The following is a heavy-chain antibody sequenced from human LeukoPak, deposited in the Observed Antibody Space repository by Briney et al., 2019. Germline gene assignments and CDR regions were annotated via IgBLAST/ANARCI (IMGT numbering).Heavy chain of an antibody. Sequence: SVKVSCKASGGTFSSYAISWVRQAPGQGLEWMGGIIPIFGTANYAQKFQGRVTITADESTSTAYMELSSLRSEDTAVYYCARLGGSSGYEDYWGQGTLVTVSS. CDR2: IIPIFGTA. CDR1: GGTFSSYA. J-gene: IGHJ4*02. V-gene: IGHV1-69*01. CDR3: ARLGGSSGYEDY. D-gene: IGHD5-12*01.